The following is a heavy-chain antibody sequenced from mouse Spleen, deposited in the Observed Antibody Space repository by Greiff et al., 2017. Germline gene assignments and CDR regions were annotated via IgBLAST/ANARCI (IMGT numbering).Heavy chain of an antibody. CDR2: ISSGGSYT. CDR3: ARRTTVVAHWYFDV. D-gene: IGHD1-1*01. CDR1: GFTFSSYA. Sequence: EVKVVESGGGLVKPGGSLKLSCAASGFTFSSYAMSWVRQTPEKRLEWVATISSGGSYTYYPDSVKGRFTISRDNAKNTLYLQMSSLRSEDTAMYYCARRTTVVAHWYFDVWGAGTTVTVSS. J-gene: IGHJ1*01. V-gene: IGHV5-9-1*01.